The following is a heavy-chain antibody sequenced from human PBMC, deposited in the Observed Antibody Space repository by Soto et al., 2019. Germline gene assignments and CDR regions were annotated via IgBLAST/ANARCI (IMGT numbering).Heavy chain of an antibody. J-gene: IGHJ6*02. Sequence: QVQLVQSGAEVKKPGSSVKVSCKASGGTFSSYAISWVRQAPGQGLEWMGGIIPIFGTANYAQKFQGRVTITADESTSTAYMELSSLRSEDTAVYYCARHDYSNFRHGTNYYYYGMDVWGQGTTVTVSS. V-gene: IGHV1-69*01. CDR1: GGTFSSYA. CDR2: IIPIFGTA. D-gene: IGHD4-4*01. CDR3: ARHDYSNFRHGTNYYYYGMDV.